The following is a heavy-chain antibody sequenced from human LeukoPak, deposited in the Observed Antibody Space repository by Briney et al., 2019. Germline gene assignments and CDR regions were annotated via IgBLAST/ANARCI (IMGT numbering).Heavy chain of an antibody. V-gene: IGHV4-61*02. CDR3: ARASPAYYYDSSGYTFDY. CDR2: IYTSGST. CDR1: GGSISSGSYY. D-gene: IGHD3-22*01. Sequence: SQTLSLTCTVSGGSISSGSYYWSWIRQPAGTGLEWIGRIYTSGSTNYNPSLKSRVTISVDTSKNQFSLKLSSVTAADTAVYYCARASPAYYYDSSGYTFDYWGQGTLVTVSS. J-gene: IGHJ4*02.